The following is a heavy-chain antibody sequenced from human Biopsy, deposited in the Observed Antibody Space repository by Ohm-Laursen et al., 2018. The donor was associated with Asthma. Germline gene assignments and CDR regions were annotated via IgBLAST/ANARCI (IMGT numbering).Heavy chain of an antibody. D-gene: IGHD4-23*01. CDR3: ARAYDGSFFSGSFDI. V-gene: IGHV3-53*01. CDR2: IYSGGGT. CDR1: GFTVSTNG. J-gene: IGHJ3*02. Sequence: SLRLSCAASGFTVSTNGMSWVRQPPGKGLEWVSVIYSGGGTYYADSVQGRVTISRDNSKNTLSLQMNSLRAEDTAVYYCARAYDGSFFSGSFDIWGQGTMATVSS.